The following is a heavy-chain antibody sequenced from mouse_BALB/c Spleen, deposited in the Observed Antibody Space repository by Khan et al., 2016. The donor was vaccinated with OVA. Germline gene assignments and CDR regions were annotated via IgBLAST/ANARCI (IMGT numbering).Heavy chain of an antibody. CDR1: GYSITSGYY. Sequence: EVQLQESGPGLVKPSQSLSLTCSVTGYSITSGYYWNWIRQFPGNKLEWMGYITSGGSFNYNPSLKNRISITRDTSNNQFFLKLNSVTPDDTATYYCARAGRWFDYWGQGTLVTVSA. V-gene: IGHV3-6*02. CDR3: ARAGRWFDY. J-gene: IGHJ3*01. CDR2: ITSGGSF. D-gene: IGHD3-3*01.